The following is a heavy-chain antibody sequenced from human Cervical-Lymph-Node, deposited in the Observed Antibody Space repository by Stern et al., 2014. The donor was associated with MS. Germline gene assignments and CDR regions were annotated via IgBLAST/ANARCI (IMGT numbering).Heavy chain of an antibody. D-gene: IGHD3-10*01. Sequence: VQLVESGAEVKKPGASVTVSCNASGHPLSELAIHWLRQLPTYGLEWLGQVNPEDGETVHAQRLQGRLTMTEDTNTGTAYMTLAALTSDDTAVYYCATDRGVKWGPGTLVAVSS. CDR3: ATDRGVK. CDR1: GHPLSELA. J-gene: IGHJ4*02. CDR2: VNPEDGET. V-gene: IGHV1-24*01.